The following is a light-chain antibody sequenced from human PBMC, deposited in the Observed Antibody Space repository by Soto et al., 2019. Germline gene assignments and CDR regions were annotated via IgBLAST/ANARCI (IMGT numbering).Light chain of an antibody. J-gene: IGKJ1*01. CDR2: DAS. V-gene: IGKV1-5*01. Sequence: DIQISLSTSTLSASVGDRVTITCRASQSISSWLAWYQQKPGKAPKLLIYDASSLESGVPSRFSGSGSGTEFTLTISSLQPDDFATYYCQQYKIPTWTFGQGTKVDIK. CDR3: QQYKIPTWT. CDR1: QSISSW.